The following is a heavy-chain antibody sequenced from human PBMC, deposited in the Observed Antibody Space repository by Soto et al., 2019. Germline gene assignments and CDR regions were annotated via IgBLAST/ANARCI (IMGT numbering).Heavy chain of an antibody. CDR1: GASVSPYF. Sequence: SETLSLTCTVSGASVSPYFWSWVRQPPGKGLEWIGYIYNSGRTNYNPSLKSRVTISLDTSDNDFSLRLTSLTAADTAVYYCARVHSGWSSGHGLDVWGQGTTVTVSS. J-gene: IGHJ6*02. V-gene: IGHV4-59*02. D-gene: IGHD6-19*01. CDR3: ARVHSGWSSGHGLDV. CDR2: IYNSGRT.